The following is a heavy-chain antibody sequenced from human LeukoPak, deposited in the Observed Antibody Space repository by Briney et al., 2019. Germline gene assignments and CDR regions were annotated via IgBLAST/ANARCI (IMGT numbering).Heavy chain of an antibody. D-gene: IGHD2-2*01. V-gene: IGHV1-2*02. J-gene: IGHJ4*02. CDR3: ARTKPPCTSCLLLDY. CDR1: GYTFTGYY. CDR2: INPNSGGT. Sequence: ASVKVSCKASGYTFTGYYLHWLPQAPGQGLEWMGWINPNSGGTNYAPKFQGLVTMSSDTSITTAYMELNRLISDDTAIYYCARTKPPCTSCLLLDYWGQGTLVTVSS.